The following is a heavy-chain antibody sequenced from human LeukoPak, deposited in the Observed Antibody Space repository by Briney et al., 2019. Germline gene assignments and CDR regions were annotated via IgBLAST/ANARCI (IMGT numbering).Heavy chain of an antibody. V-gene: IGHV4-4*07. CDR1: TSSFINYY. J-gene: IGHJ6*02. CDR2: IYATGST. CDR3: TRRASPGGMDV. Sequence: SETLSLTCTVSTSSFINYYWNWVRQPAGKDLEWIGRIYATGSTSYNPFLESRVTMSLETSKKQFSLRLTSVTAADTAVYYCTRRASPGGMDVWGQGTTVTVSS. D-gene: IGHD2-2*01.